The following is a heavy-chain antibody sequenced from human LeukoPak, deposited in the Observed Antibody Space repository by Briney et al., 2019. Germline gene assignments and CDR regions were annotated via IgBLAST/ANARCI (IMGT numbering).Heavy chain of an antibody. CDR1: GVTFASYG. Sequence: LGRSLRLSCAASGVTFASYGMHWVRHAPGKGLERVAFIRYDGSINYYADSVKGRFTISRYNSKNTLYLLMYSLRAEDTAVYYCAKDEEYQLLTNFFDYWGQGTLVTVSS. V-gene: IGHV3-30*02. CDR2: IRYDGSIN. CDR3: AKDEEYQLLTNFFDY. J-gene: IGHJ4*02. D-gene: IGHD2-21*01.